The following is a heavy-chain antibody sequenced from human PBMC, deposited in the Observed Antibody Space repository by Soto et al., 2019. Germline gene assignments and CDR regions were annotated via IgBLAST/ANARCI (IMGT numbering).Heavy chain of an antibody. J-gene: IGHJ6*02. CDR3: AKDIRRAGSQWGYYYYYGMDV. CDR1: GFTFDDYA. V-gene: IGHV3-9*01. D-gene: IGHD6-19*01. Sequence: PGGSLRLSCAASGFTFDDYAMHWVRQAPGKGLEWVSGISWNSGSIGYADSVKGRFTISRDNAKNSLYLQMNSLRAEDTALYYCAKDIRRAGSQWGYYYYYGMDVWGQGTTVTVSS. CDR2: ISWNSGSI.